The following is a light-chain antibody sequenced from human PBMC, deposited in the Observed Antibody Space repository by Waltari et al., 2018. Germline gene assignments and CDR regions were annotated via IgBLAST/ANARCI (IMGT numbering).Light chain of an antibody. CDR1: SSDIGAGYD. Sequence: QSVLTQPPSVSGAPGRRVIISCTGSSSDIGAGYDVNWYQQLPGAAPKLLIYGNTNRPSGVPDRFSGSKSVTSASLAITGLQAEDEADYYCQSYDSSLSVNYVFGTGTKVTVL. J-gene: IGLJ1*01. CDR2: GNT. V-gene: IGLV1-40*01. CDR3: QSYDSSLSVNYV.